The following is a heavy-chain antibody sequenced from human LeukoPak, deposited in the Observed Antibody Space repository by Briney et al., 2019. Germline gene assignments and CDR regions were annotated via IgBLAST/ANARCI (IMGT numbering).Heavy chain of an antibody. CDR3: ARGDYETHGYQTR. CDR1: GYIFTSYV. D-gene: IGHD3-22*01. CDR2: INTNTGNP. V-gene: IGHV7-4-1*02. J-gene: IGHJ4*02. Sequence: ASVTVSCKASGYIFTSYVLHWVRQAPGQGLEWMGWINTNTGNPTYAQGFTGRFVFSLDTSVSTAYLQISSLKADDTVMYYCARGDYETHGYQTRWGQGALVTVSS.